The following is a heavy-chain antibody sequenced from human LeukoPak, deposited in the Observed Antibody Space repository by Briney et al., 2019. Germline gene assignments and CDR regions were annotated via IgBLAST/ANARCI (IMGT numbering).Heavy chain of an antibody. CDR2: LSGSGGSA. J-gene: IGHJ4*02. V-gene: IGHV3-23*01. CDR1: GFTFSNYA. CDR3: AKEGGRIAARPFDY. Sequence: GGSLRFSCAASGFTFSNYAMSWVRQAPGKGLEWVSALSGSGGSAYYADSVKGRFTISRDNSKNTVSLQMNSLRAEDTAVYYCAKEGGRIAARPFDYWGQGTLVTVSS. D-gene: IGHD6-6*01.